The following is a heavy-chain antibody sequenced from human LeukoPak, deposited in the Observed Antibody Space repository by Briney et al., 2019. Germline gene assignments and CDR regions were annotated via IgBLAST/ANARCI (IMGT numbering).Heavy chain of an antibody. V-gene: IGHV3-23*01. CDR3: AAAVNTGRAEHY. J-gene: IGHJ4*02. Sequence: GGSLRLSCAASGFTFSSYAMSWVRQAPGKGLEWVSSINNSGTDTYYEDSVKGRFTISRDNSKNTLFLHINSLSAEDTAVYYCAAAVNTGRAEHYWGQGTLVTVSS. CDR1: GFTFSSYA. CDR2: INNSGTDT. D-gene: IGHD4-17*01.